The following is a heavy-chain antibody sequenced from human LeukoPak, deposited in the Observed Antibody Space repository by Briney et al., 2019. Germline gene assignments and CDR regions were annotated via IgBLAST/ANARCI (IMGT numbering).Heavy chain of an antibody. CDR3: ARTQGVYYGGNFGAFDI. J-gene: IGHJ3*02. Sequence: ASVNVSFKASGYTFTNYAIHWVRQAPGQRLEWMGWINADIGNTKYSQKFQDRVAITRDTSASTAYMELSSLRSEDTSVYYCARTQGVYYGGNFGAFDIWGQGTMVTVSS. CDR2: INADIGNT. CDR1: GYTFTNYA. D-gene: IGHD4-23*01. V-gene: IGHV1-3*01.